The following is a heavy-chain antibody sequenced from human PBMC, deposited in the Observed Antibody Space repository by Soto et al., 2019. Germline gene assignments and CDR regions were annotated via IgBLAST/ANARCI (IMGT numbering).Heavy chain of an antibody. CDR3: AKLQSWRALDY. V-gene: IGHV3-23*01. Sequence: EVLLLESGGGLVQPGGSLRLSCAASGFTFSNYDMGWVRQAPGKGLELVSFISGSGSGPYYADSVKGLFTISRDNAEKTLYLQMNSLRVEDTAVYYCAKLQSWRALDYWGQGTLVTVSS. CDR2: ISGSGSGP. J-gene: IGHJ4*02. CDR1: GFTFSNYD. D-gene: IGHD6-13*01.